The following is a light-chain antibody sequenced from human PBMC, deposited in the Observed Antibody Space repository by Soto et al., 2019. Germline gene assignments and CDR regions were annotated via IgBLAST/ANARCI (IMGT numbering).Light chain of an antibody. Sequence: EIVLTQSPATVSLSPGERATLSCRASQTVSNSLAWYQHKPGQAPRLLIFDASNRATGIPGRFSGSGSGTEFTLTISSLQSEDFAVYYCQQYNNWPPPITFGQGTRLEIK. V-gene: IGKV3-11*01. J-gene: IGKJ5*01. CDR2: DAS. CDR1: QTVSNS. CDR3: QQYNNWPPPIT.